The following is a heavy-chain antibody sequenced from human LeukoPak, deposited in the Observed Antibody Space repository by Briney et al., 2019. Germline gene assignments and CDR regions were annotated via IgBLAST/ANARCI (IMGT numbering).Heavy chain of an antibody. CDR2: ISHAGTT. CDR3: ARGRPSYYYYGMDV. J-gene: IGHJ6*02. V-gene: IGHV4-34*01. CDR1: GASFSGYY. Sequence: SETLSHTCGVGGASFSGYYWTWIRQPPGKGLEWIGEISHAGTTYYNPSLKSRVTISLDTSENQFSLKLSSVTAADTAVYYCARGRPSYYYYGMDVWGQGTTVTVSS.